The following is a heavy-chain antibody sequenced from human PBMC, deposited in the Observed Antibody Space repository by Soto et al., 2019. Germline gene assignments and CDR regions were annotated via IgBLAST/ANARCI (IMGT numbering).Heavy chain of an antibody. CDR2: INPNSGGT. V-gene: IGHV1-2*04. D-gene: IGHD2-15*01. CDR3: ARDHCSGGSCDLLGGGMDV. CDR1: GYTFTGYY. Sequence: ASVKVSCKASGYTFTGYYMHWVRQAPGQGLEWMGWINPNSGGTNYAQKFQGWVTMTRDTSISTAYMELSRLRSDDTAVYYCARDHCSGGSCDLLGGGMDVWGQGTTVTVSS. J-gene: IGHJ6*02.